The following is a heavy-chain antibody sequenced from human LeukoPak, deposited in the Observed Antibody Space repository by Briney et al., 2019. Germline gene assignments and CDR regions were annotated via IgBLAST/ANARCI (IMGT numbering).Heavy chain of an antibody. J-gene: IGHJ4*02. V-gene: IGHV1-46*01. D-gene: IGHD1-26*01. CDR2: INPSGGGA. Sequence: GASVKVSCKASGYTFTSYYMHWVRQAPGQGPEWMGIINPSGGGASYPQKFQGRVTMTRDTSTSTVYMELSSLRSEDTAVYYCARACLVGATRGTHYFDYWGQGTLVTVSS. CDR1: GYTFTSYY. CDR3: ARACLVGATRGTHYFDY.